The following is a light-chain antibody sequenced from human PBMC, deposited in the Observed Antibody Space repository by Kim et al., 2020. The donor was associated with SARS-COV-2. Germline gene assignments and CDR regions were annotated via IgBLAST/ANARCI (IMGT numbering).Light chain of an antibody. Sequence: PGDRATLSCRASESLSGSYLAWYKQKPGQAPTLLIFGASTRVTGIPERFSGGGSGTDFTLTIRRLEPDDFGVYYCLQYGNSLRTFGQGTKVDIK. CDR3: LQYGNSLRT. CDR1: ESLSGSY. CDR2: GAS. V-gene: IGKV3-20*01. J-gene: IGKJ1*01.